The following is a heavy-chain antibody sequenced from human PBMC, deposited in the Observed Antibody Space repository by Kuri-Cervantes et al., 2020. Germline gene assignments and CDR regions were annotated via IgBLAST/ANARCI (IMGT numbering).Heavy chain of an antibody. Sequence: LSLTCAVYGGSFSGYYWSWIRQPPGKGLEWVAVIWYDGSNKYYADSVKGRFTISRDNSKNTLYLQMNSLRAEDTAAYYCARDNILEWLYYWGQGTLVTVSS. V-gene: IGHV3-33*08. CDR2: IWYDGSNK. CDR1: GGSFSGYY. J-gene: IGHJ4*02. CDR3: ARDNILEWLYY. D-gene: IGHD3-3*01.